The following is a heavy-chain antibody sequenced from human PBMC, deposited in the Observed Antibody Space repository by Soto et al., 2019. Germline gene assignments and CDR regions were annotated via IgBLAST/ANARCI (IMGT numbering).Heavy chain of an antibody. J-gene: IGHJ6*02. Sequence: SETLSLTCTVSGGSISSSSYYWGWIRQPPGKGLEWIGSIYYSGSTYYNPSLKSRVTISVDTSKNQFSLKLSSVTAADTAVYYCAGTFRWGGTARHYYYGMDVWGQGTTVTVPS. D-gene: IGHD1-26*01. CDR1: GGSISSSSYY. CDR2: IYYSGST. V-gene: IGHV4-39*01. CDR3: AGTFRWGGTARHYYYGMDV.